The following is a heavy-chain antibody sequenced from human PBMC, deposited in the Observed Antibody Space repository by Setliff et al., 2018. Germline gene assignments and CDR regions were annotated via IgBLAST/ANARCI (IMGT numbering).Heavy chain of an antibody. Sequence: ASVKVSCKAFGGTFSNSAINWVRQAPGQGLEWMGGIIPIRGAADYAQKFQGKVIITADGSTSTAYMELTSLRSDDTAVYYCATPLILHFDYWGQGTLVTVSS. CDR1: GGTFSNSA. D-gene: IGHD2-8*01. CDR3: ATPLILHFDY. J-gene: IGHJ4*02. V-gene: IGHV1-69*13. CDR2: IIPIRGAA.